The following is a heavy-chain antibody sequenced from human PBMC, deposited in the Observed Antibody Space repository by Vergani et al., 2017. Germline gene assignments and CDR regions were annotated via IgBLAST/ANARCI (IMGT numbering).Heavy chain of an antibody. CDR1: GFTFSNAW. Sequence: EVQLVESGGGLVKPGGSLRLSCAASGFTFSNAWMSWVRQAPGKGLEWVGRIKSKTDGGTTDYAAPVKGRFTISRDDSKNTLYMQMNSLKTEDTDVYDCTTGGYDTDMVTPYYYYGMDVWGQGTTVTVSS. J-gene: IGHJ6*02. V-gene: IGHV3-15*01. CDR2: IKSKTDGGTT. D-gene: IGHD5-18*01. CDR3: TTGGYDTDMVTPYYYYGMDV.